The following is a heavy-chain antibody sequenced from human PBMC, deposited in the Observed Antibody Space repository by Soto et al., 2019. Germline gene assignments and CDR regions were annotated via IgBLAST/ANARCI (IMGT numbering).Heavy chain of an antibody. CDR2: ISARDGST. D-gene: IGHD6-19*01. J-gene: IGHJ4*02. CDR3: AKEGEYSSGWDNFDY. Sequence: GGSLRLSCAASGFTFSSYAMSWVRQAPGKGLEWVSAISARDGSTNYADSVKGRFTISRDNSKNTLYLQMNSLRAEDTAVYYCAKEGEYSSGWDNFDYWGQGTLVTVSS. V-gene: IGHV3-23*01. CDR1: GFTFSSYA.